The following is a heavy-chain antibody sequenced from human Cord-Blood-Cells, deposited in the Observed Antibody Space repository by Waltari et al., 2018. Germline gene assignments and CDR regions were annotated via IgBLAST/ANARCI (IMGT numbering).Heavy chain of an antibody. CDR1: GFTFSSYA. CDR2: ISYDGSNK. CDR3: AREGNWGWAFDI. D-gene: IGHD7-27*01. J-gene: IGHJ3*02. V-gene: IGHV3-30-3*01. Sequence: QVQLVESGGGVVQPGRSLRLSCAASGFTFSSYAMHWVRQAPGKGLEWVAVISYDGSNKYYADSVTGRFTISRDNSKNTLYLQMNSLRAEDTAVYYCAREGNWGWAFDIWGQGTMVTVSS.